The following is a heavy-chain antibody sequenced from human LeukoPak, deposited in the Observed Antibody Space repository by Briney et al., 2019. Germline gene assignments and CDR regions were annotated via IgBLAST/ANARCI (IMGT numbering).Heavy chain of an antibody. D-gene: IGHD5-18*01. CDR2: INHSGRT. CDR3: ASAGYVDTAMAWAYYYYMDV. J-gene: IGHJ6*03. CDR1: GVSFSTYY. V-gene: IGHV4-34*01. Sequence: PSDTLSLTCAVYGVSFSTYYWSWIRKPPGKGLEWIGEINHSGRTNYNPSLKSRVTISVDTSKNQFSLKLSSVTDADTAVYYCASAGYVDTAMAWAYYYYMDVWGKGTTVTVSS.